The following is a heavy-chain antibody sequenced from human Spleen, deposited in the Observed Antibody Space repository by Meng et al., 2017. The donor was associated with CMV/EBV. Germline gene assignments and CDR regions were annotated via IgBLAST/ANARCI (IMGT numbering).Heavy chain of an antibody. CDR3: AKISWTSRLFDP. CDR1: GFTFSSYA. D-gene: IGHD1-1*01. V-gene: IGHV3-23*03. CDR2: IYSGGGTT. J-gene: IGHJ5*02. Sequence: GESLKISCAASGFTFSSYAMSWVRQAPGKGLEWVSVIYSGGGTTYYADAVKGRFTISRDNSKNTLYLQMNSLRAEDTALYYCAKISWTSRLFDPWGQGTLVTVSS.